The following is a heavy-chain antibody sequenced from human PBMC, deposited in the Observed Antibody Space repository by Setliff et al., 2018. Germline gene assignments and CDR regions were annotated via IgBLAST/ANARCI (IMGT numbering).Heavy chain of an antibody. J-gene: IGHJ6*03. Sequence: GGSLRLSCTASKFSFSSYYMAWIRQTPGKGLEWLSYISTTGDTISYADSVKGRFTVSRDNAANSVSLRMSSLSPEDTAVYFCARLALTGYDSSGYYYALEYYYYMDVWGKGTTVTVSS. CDR3: ARLALTGYDSSGYYYALEYYYYMDV. CDR2: ISTTGDTI. CDR1: KFSFSSYY. V-gene: IGHV3-11*01. D-gene: IGHD3-22*01.